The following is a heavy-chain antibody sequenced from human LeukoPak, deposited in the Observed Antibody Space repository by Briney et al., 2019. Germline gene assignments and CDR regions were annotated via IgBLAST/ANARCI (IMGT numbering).Heavy chain of an antibody. CDR2: INSDGSST. Sequence: GGSLRLSCAASGFTFSSYWMHWVRHAPGKGLVWVSRINSDGSSTSYADSVKGRFTISRDNAKNTLYLQMNSLRAEDTAVYYCARVKPYSSSFDYWGQGTLVTVSS. D-gene: IGHD6-13*01. CDR1: GFTFSSYW. V-gene: IGHV3-74*01. CDR3: ARVKPYSSSFDY. J-gene: IGHJ4*02.